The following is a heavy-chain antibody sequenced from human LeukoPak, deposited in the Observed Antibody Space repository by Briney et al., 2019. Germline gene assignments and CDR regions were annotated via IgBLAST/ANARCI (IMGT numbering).Heavy chain of an antibody. CDR1: GGSISSYY. J-gene: IGHJ4*02. CDR3: ATHGDSQGGYFDY. CDR2: IYTSGST. Sequence: SETLPLTCTVSGGSISSYYWSWIRQPAGKGLEWIGRIYTSGSTNYNPSLKSRVTKSVDKPKNQFSLKQSSATAADPAVYYGATHGDSQGGYFDYWGQGTLVTVSS. V-gene: IGHV4-4*07. D-gene: IGHD4-17*01.